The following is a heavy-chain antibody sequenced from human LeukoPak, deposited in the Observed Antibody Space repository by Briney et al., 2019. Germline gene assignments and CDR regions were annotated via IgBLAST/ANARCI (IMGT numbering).Heavy chain of an antibody. J-gene: IGHJ4*02. V-gene: IGHV3-7*03. CDR1: GFTFSSYW. Sequence: GGSLRFSCVGSGFTFSSYWMSWVRQAPGKGLEWVANIKQDGSEKYYVDSVKGRFTISRDNAKNSLFLQMNSLRAEDTAVYYCAGYSNGGDCSSVDYWGQGTLVTVSS. CDR2: IKQDGSEK. CDR3: AGYSNGGDCSSVDY. D-gene: IGHD2-15*01.